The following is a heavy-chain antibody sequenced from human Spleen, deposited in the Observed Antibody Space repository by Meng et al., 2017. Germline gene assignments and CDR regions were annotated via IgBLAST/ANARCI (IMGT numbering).Heavy chain of an antibody. CDR1: GYTFTGYY. Sequence: QVQLVQSGAEVKKPGASVKVSCKASGYTFTGYYMHWVRQAPGQGLEWMGRINPNTGGTNYAQKFQGRVTMTRDTSISTAYMELTRLRSDDTAVYYCARERVVDDSHDYCGQGTLVTVSS. J-gene: IGHJ4*02. CDR2: INPNTGGT. CDR3: ARERVVDDSHDY. D-gene: IGHD2-8*02. V-gene: IGHV1-2*06.